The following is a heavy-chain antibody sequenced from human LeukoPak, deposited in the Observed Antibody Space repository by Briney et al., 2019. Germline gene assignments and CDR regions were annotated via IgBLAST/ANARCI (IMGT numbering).Heavy chain of an antibody. Sequence: ASVKVSCMASGYXFTDYYMHWVRQAPGQGLEWMGWINAKSGDTKYAQKFQARVTMTRDTSITTTYMEVSRLSSDDTAVYYCARQNTGQLDSWGQGTLVTVSS. V-gene: IGHV1-2*02. CDR1: GYXFTDYY. D-gene: IGHD2-8*02. CDR3: ARQNTGQLDS. CDR2: INAKSGDT. J-gene: IGHJ5*01.